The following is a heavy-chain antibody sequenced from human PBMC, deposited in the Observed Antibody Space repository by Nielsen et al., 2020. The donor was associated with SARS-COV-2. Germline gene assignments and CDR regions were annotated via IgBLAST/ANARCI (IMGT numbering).Heavy chain of an antibody. D-gene: IGHD3-9*01. CDR1: GCPIISYY. CDR2: IHPSGST. J-gene: IGHJ4*02. V-gene: IGHV4-59*01. Sequence: SDLLSPTVPVSGCPIISYYWSWLRQPPGKGLEWIGSIHPSGSTNYNPSLKSRVTISVDTSKNQFSLRLSSVTAADTAVYYCARGEPLRYFDWLLSGFDYWGQGTLVTVSS. CDR3: ARGEPLRYFDWLLSGFDY.